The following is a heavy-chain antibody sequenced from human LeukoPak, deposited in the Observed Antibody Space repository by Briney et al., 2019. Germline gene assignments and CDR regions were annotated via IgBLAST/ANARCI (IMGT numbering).Heavy chain of an antibody. Sequence: SETLSLTCTVSGGSISSYYWSWIRQPPGKGLEWIGYIYYSGSTNYNPSLKNRVTISVDTSKNQFSLKLSSVTTADTAVYYCAGSGYSYGIDYWGQGTLVTVSS. V-gene: IGHV4-59*01. CDR2: IYYSGST. CDR1: GGSISSYY. CDR3: AGSGYSYGIDY. J-gene: IGHJ4*02. D-gene: IGHD5-18*01.